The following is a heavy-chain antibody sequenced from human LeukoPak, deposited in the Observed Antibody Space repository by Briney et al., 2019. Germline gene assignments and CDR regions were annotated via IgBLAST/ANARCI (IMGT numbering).Heavy chain of an antibody. V-gene: IGHV1-18*01. CDR2: ISTYNGNT. Sequence: GASVKVSCKASGYTFTSYGISWVRQAPGQGLEWMGWISTYNGNTNYAQKLQGRVTMTTDTSTSTAYMELRSLRSDDTAVYYCARDSEIAVAGTVRRPLDYWGQGTLVTVSS. CDR3: ARDSEIAVAGTVRRPLDY. D-gene: IGHD6-19*01. J-gene: IGHJ4*02. CDR1: GYTFTSYG.